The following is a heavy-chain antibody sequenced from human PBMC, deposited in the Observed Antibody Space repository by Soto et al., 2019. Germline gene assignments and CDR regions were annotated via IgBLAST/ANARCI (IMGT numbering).Heavy chain of an antibody. CDR3: ARGDYVWGSYPQYYYGMDV. CDR1: GGSFSGYY. CDR2: INHSGST. J-gene: IGHJ6*02. Sequence: PSETLSLTCAVYGGSFSGYYWSWIRQPPGKGLEWIGEINHSGSTNYNPSLKSRVTISVDTSKNQFSLKLSSVTAADTAVYYCARGDYVWGSYPQYYYGMDVWGQGTTVTVS. V-gene: IGHV4-34*01. D-gene: IGHD3-16*02.